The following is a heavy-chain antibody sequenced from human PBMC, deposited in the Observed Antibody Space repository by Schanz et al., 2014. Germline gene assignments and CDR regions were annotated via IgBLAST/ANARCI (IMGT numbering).Heavy chain of an antibody. CDR1: GYTFTSYD. Sequence: QVQLVQSGGEVKKPGASATVSCKASGYTFTSYDINWVRQATGQGLEWMGWMNSKTGNTGYAQRFQGRVTVTRDTSTSTVNMELSSLRSEDTAVYYCARGGFFDSTSFDSWGQGTLVTVSS. D-gene: IGHD2-2*01. CDR3: ARGGFFDSTSFDS. V-gene: IGHV1-8*01. J-gene: IGHJ4*02. CDR2: MNSKTGNT.